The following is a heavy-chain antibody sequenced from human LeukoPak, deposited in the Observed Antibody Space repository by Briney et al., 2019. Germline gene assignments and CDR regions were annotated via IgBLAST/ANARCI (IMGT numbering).Heavy chain of an antibody. Sequence: QPGGSLRLSCAASGFTLSNYWMHWVRQAPGKGLVWVSRINSDGSSTSYADSVKGRFTISRDNAKNTLYLQMNSLRAEDTAVYYCARDFRDDYGDRLLFDYWGQGTLVTVSS. J-gene: IGHJ4*02. V-gene: IGHV3-74*01. CDR3: ARDFRDDYGDRLLFDY. CDR1: GFTLSNYW. D-gene: IGHD4-17*01. CDR2: INSDGSST.